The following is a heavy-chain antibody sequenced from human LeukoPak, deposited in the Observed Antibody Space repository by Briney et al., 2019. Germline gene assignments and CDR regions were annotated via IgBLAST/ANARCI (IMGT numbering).Heavy chain of an antibody. J-gene: IGHJ3*01. Sequence: PGGSLRLSCAASGFTFSIYAMGWVRQAPGKGLEWVSLIYSGGSTYYADSVKGRFTISRDNSKNTLYLQMNSLRAEDSAVYYCARDVSSWGQGTMVIVSS. CDR2: IYSGGST. CDR3: ARDVSS. CDR1: GFTFSIYA. V-gene: IGHV3-66*01. D-gene: IGHD5/OR15-5a*01.